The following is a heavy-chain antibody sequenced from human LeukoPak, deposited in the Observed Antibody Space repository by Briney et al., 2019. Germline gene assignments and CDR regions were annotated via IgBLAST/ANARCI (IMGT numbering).Heavy chain of an antibody. CDR1: GFTFSSYW. CDR2: IKQDGSEK. D-gene: IGHD2-15*01. CDR3: ARPDCSGGSCYFDY. V-gene: IGHV3-7*01. J-gene: IGHJ4*02. Sequence: GGSLRLSCAASGFTFSSYWMSWVRQAPGKGLEWVANIKQDGSEKYYVDSVKGRFTISRDNAKNSLYLQMNSLGAEDTAVYYCARPDCSGGSCYFDYWGQGTLVTVSS.